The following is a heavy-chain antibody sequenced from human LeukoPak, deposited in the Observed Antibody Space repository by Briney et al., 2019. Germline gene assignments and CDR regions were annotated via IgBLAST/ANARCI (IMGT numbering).Heavy chain of an antibody. J-gene: IGHJ6*03. V-gene: IGHV1-46*01. CDR3: ARAQFDYYGSGSYSYYYYMDV. D-gene: IGHD3-10*01. CDR2: TNPSGGST. CDR1: GYTFTSYY. Sequence: GASVKVSCKASGYTFTSYYMHWVRQAPGQGLEWMGITNPSGGSTSYAQKFQGRVTMTRDMSTSTVYMELSSLRSEDTAVYYCARAQFDYYGSGSYSYYYYMDVWGKGTTVTVSS.